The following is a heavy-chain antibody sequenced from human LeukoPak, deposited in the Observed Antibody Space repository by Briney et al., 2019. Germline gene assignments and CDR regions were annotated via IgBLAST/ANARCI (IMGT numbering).Heavy chain of an antibody. Sequence: GGSLRLSCAASGFTVSSNYMSWVRQAPGKGLEWVSYISSSSSTIYYADSVKGRFTFSRDNAKNSLYLQMNSLRAEDTAVYYCARGGYCSGGSCYSPPRGFYYYYMDVWGKGTTVTVSS. D-gene: IGHD2-15*01. J-gene: IGHJ6*03. V-gene: IGHV3-48*04. CDR3: ARGGYCSGGSCYSPPRGFYYYYMDV. CDR2: ISSSSSTI. CDR1: GFTVSSNY.